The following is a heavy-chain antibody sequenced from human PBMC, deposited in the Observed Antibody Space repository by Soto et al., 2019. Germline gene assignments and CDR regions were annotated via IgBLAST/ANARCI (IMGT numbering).Heavy chain of an antibody. D-gene: IGHD3-16*01. J-gene: IGHJ6*02. Sequence: QVQLVESGGGVVQPGRSLRLSCAASGFTFSSYAMHWVRQAPGKGLEWVAVISYDGSNKYYADSVKGRFTISRDNSKNTLYLQMNSLRAEDTAVYYCARAQGGPWVWGQGTTVTVSS. CDR3: ARAQGGPWV. CDR2: ISYDGSNK. V-gene: IGHV3-30-3*01. CDR1: GFTFSSYA.